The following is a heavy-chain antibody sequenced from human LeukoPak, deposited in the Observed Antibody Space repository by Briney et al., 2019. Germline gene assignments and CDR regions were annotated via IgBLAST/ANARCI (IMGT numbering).Heavy chain of an antibody. CDR1: GFTFSSYG. CDR3: ARGGAYDFWSGYYNGDRFDY. J-gene: IGHJ4*02. Sequence: GGSLRLSCAASGFTFSSYGMHWVRQAPGKGLEWVAVIWYDGSNKNYADSVKGRFTISRDNSKNTLYLQMNSLRAEDTAVYYCARGGAYDFWSGYYNGDRFDYWGQGTLVTVSS. V-gene: IGHV3-33*01. CDR2: IWYDGSNK. D-gene: IGHD3-3*01.